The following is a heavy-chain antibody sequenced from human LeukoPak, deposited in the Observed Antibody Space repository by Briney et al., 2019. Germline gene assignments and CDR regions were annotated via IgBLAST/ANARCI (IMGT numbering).Heavy chain of an antibody. V-gene: IGHV4-34*01. Sequence: PLETLSLTCAVYGGSFSGYYSSWIRQPPGKGLEWFGEINHSGSTNYNPSLKSRVTISVDTSKNQFSLKLSSVTAADTAVYYCARGQRGLWFGELRNWFDPWGQGTLVTVSS. CDR2: INHSGST. CDR1: GGSFSGYY. J-gene: IGHJ5*02. D-gene: IGHD3-10*01. CDR3: ARGQRGLWFGELRNWFDP.